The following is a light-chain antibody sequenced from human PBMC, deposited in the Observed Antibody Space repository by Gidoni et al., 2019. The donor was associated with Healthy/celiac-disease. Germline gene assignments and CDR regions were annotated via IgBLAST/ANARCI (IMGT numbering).Light chain of an antibody. CDR3: QQSYSTPLT. CDR2: AAS. CDR1: QSISSY. J-gene: IGKJ4*01. V-gene: IGKV1-39*01. Sequence: DIQMTQSPSSLSASVGDRVTITCRASQSISSYLNWYQQKPGKAPKLLIYAASSLQSGVPSRFSGSGSGTDFTLTISSLQPEDFATYYCQQSYSTPLTFGGXTKVELK.